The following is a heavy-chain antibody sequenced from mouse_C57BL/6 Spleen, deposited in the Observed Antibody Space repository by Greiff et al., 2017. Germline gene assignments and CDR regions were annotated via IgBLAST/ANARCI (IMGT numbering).Heavy chain of an antibody. D-gene: IGHD2-4*01. Sequence: QVQLQQPGTELVKPGASVKLSCKASGYTFTSSWMHWVKQRPGQGLEWIGNINPSNGGTNYNEKFKSKATLTVDKSSSTAYMQLSSLTSEDSAVYYCASAIYYDYDGAWFAYWGQGTLVTVSA. V-gene: IGHV1-53*01. CDR3: ASAIYYDYDGAWFAY. CDR2: INPSNGGT. CDR1: GYTFTSSW. J-gene: IGHJ3*01.